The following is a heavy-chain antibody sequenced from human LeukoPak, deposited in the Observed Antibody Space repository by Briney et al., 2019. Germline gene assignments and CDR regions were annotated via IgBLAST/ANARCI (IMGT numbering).Heavy chain of an antibody. Sequence: SETLSLTCSVSGGSNSAYYWSWIRQPPGKGLEWIGYINYSGRTDYNPSLKGRVTISVDTSKNQFSLKLSSVTAADTAVFYCARTSSGWYYFDYWGQGTLVTVSS. V-gene: IGHV4-59*08. CDR2: INYSGRT. J-gene: IGHJ4*02. D-gene: IGHD6-13*01. CDR3: ARTSSGWYYFDY. CDR1: GGSNSAYY.